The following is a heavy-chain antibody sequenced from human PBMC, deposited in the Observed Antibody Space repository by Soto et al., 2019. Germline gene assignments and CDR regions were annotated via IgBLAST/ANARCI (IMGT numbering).Heavy chain of an antibody. J-gene: IGHJ4*02. CDR3: ARDLHGDPYY. CDR2: INPNSGGT. V-gene: IGHV1-2*04. D-gene: IGHD4-17*01. CDR1: GYTFTGYY. Sequence: ASVKVSCKASGYTFTGYYMHWVRQAPGQGLEWMGWINPNSGGTNYVQKFQGWVTMTRDTSISTAYIELRSLRSDDTAVYYCARDLHGDPYYWGQGTLVTVSS.